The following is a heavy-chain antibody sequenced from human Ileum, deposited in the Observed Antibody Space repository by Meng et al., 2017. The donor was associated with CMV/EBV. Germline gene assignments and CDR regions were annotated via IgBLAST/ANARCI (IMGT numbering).Heavy chain of an antibody. Sequence: QMQLQESGPGLVKPSETLSLTCTVSGGSISSGNFYWGWIRQPPGKELELIGSMFYRGNTYYNPSLRSRVTISLDTSKDQFSLRLTSVTGADTAVYHCARMTLYWYFDLWGRGSLVTVS. CDR2: MFYRGNT. D-gene: IGHD2-21*02. V-gene: IGHV4-39*07. J-gene: IGHJ2*01. CDR3: ARMTLYWYFDL. CDR1: GGSISSGNFY.